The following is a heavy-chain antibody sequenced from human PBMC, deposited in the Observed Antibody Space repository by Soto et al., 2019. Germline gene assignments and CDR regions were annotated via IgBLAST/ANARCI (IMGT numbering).Heavy chain of an antibody. Sequence: GASVKVSCKASGYTFTSYYMHLVRQAPGQGLEWIGIINPSGGSTSYAQKFQGRVTMTRDTSTSTVYMELSSLRSEDTAVYYCARSYDILTGYYGYGGYYYYGMDVWGQGTTVTVS. V-gene: IGHV1-46*01. CDR1: GYTFTSYY. CDR3: ARSYDILTGYYGYGGYYYYGMDV. CDR2: INPSGGST. D-gene: IGHD3-9*01. J-gene: IGHJ6*02.